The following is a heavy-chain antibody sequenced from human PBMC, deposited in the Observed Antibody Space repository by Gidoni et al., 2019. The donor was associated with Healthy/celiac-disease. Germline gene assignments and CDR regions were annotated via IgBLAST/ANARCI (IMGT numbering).Heavy chain of an antibody. CDR2: IRVYNGNT. J-gene: IGHJ4*02. D-gene: IGHD5-12*01. Sequence: QVQLVQSGSEVQKPGASVKVSCKASGYTFTTYGINWVRQAPGQGLEWMRWIRVYNGNTNYAQKFQGRVTMTTDTSTSTAYMELRSRRSDDTAVYYCARSYDNNEVPDIDYWGQGTLVTVSS. V-gene: IGHV1-18*01. CDR1: GYTFTTYG. CDR3: ARSYDNNEVPDIDY.